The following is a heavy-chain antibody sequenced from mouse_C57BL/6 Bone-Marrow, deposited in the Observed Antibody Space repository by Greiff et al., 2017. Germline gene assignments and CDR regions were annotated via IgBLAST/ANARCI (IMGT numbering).Heavy chain of an antibody. D-gene: IGHD2-5*01. J-gene: IGHJ3*01. CDR3: ARHAPSYYSKAFAY. CDR1: GFTFSSYT. CDR2: ISGGGGNT. V-gene: IGHV5-9*01. Sequence: EVHLVESGGGLVKPGGSLKLSCAASGFTFSSYTMSWVRQTPEKRLEWVATISGGGGNTYYPDSVKGRFTISRDDAKNTLYLQMSSLRSEDTALYYCARHAPSYYSKAFAYWGQGTLVTVSA.